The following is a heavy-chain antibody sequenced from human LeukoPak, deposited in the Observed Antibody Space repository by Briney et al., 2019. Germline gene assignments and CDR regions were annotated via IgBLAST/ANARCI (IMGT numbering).Heavy chain of an antibody. J-gene: IGHJ4*02. CDR1: GFTFSDYS. Sequence: GGSLRLSCAASGFTFSDYSMNWVRQAPGKGLEWVSSISSSSSYIYYADSVKGRFTISRDNAKNSLYLQMNSLRAEDTAVYYCAREGDDSSRVDYWGQGTLVTVSS. CDR2: ISSSSSYI. CDR3: AREGDDSSRVDY. D-gene: IGHD3-22*01. V-gene: IGHV3-21*01.